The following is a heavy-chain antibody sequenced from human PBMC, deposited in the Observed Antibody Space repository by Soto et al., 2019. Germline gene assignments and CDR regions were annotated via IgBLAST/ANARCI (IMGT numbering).Heavy chain of an antibody. J-gene: IGHJ2*01. V-gene: IGHV1-3*01. D-gene: IGHD6-13*01. CDR2: INAGNGNT. CDR1: GYTFTSYA. Sequence: QVHLVQSGAEVKKPGASVKVSCKASGYTFTSYAMHWVRQAPGERLEWMGGINAGNGNTRYTQRFQGRISITWDTFASTAYMELSSLRSDDTAVYYCARFPSAAGTRNWYFDLWGRGTLVTVSS. CDR3: ARFPSAAGTRNWYFDL.